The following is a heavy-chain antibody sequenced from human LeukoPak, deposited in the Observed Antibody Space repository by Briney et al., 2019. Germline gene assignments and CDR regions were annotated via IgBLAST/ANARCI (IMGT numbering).Heavy chain of an antibody. CDR3: AREDSYYDSPWDY. V-gene: IGHV1-69*13. CDR2: IIPIFGTA. CDR1: GYTFTSYY. Sequence: SVKVSCKTSGYTFTSYYIHWVRQAPGQGLEWMGGIIPIFGTANYAQKFQGRVTITADESTSTAYMELSSLRSEDTAVYYCAREDSYYDSPWDYWGQGTLVTVSS. J-gene: IGHJ4*02. D-gene: IGHD3-22*01.